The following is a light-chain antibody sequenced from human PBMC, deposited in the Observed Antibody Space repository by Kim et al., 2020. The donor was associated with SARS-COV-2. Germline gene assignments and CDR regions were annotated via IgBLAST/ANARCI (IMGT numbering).Light chain of an antibody. CDR3: SSYAGSNTWV. V-gene: IGLV2-8*01. CDR2: EVN. Sequence: GQYVTISCTGTSSEVGGYNYVSWYQQHPGKAPKLLIYEVNKRPSGVPDRFSGSKSGNTASLTVSGLLAEDEADYYCSSYAGSNTWVFGGGTQLTVL. J-gene: IGLJ3*02. CDR1: SSEVGGYNY.